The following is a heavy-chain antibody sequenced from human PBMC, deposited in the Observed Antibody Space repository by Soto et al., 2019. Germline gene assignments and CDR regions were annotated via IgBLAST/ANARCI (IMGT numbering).Heavy chain of an antibody. Sequence: PGESMKISCKGSGYSFTSYWIGWVSQMPGKGLEWMGIIYPGDSDTRYSPSFQGQVTISADKSISTAYLQWSSLKASDTAMYYCARHGCSGCPPRGMDVWGQGTTVTVSS. D-gene: IGHD6-19*01. V-gene: IGHV5-51*01. J-gene: IGHJ6*02. CDR2: IYPGDSDT. CDR1: GYSFTSYW. CDR3: ARHGCSGCPPRGMDV.